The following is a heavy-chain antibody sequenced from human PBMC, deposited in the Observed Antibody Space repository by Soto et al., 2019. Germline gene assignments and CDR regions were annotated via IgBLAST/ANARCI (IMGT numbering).Heavy chain of an antibody. V-gene: IGHV4-4*02. CDR2: IYHSGTF. CDR3: VRSVPAATWQYSGMDV. D-gene: IGHD2-2*01. CDR1: GDSVRSSSC. Sequence: QVRLQESGPGLVEPSGTLSLTCAVSGDSVRSSSCWSWVRQAPGKGLEWIGEIYHSGTFNYNPSLASRVSVSVDTSMNQLSLNLKSVTAADTAVYYCVRSVPAATWQYSGMDVWGQGTTVTVSS. J-gene: IGHJ6*02.